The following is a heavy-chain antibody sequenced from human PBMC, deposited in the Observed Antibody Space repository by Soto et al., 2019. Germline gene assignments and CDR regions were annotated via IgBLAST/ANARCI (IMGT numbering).Heavy chain of an antibody. CDR3: ARALSGSGVLDV. CDR1: GGSVTSYY. J-gene: IGHJ6*02. Sequence: NPSETLSLTCTVSGGSVTSYYWSCIRQPPGKALEWIGTIYYSGSTNYNPSLKSRVSLSVDTSKNQFSLKVGSVTAADTAVYFCARALSGSGVLDVWGQGTTVTVSS. V-gene: IGHV4-59*02. D-gene: IGHD3-10*01. CDR2: IYYSGST.